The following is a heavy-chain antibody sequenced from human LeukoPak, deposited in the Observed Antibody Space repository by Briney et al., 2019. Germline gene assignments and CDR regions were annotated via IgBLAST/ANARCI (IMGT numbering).Heavy chain of an antibody. CDR3: TRVEETATTAAIIRKYSYYYYYMDV. CDR1: GFTFSTYW. V-gene: IGHV3-7*01. D-gene: IGHD4-11*01. CDR2: INYDGSEK. Sequence: GGSLRLSCAASGFTFSTYWMSWVRQAPGKGLEWVANINYDGSEKNYVDSVKGRFTISRDNAKNSLYLQMSSLRAEDTAVYYCTRVEETATTAAIIRKYSYYYYYMDVWGKGNTVTVSS. J-gene: IGHJ6*03.